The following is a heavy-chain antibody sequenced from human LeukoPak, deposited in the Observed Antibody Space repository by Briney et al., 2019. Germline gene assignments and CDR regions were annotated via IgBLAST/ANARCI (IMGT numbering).Heavy chain of an antibody. CDR2: ISYDGSNK. Sequence: GRSLRLSCAASGFTFSSYAMHWVRQAPGKGLEWVAVISYDGSNKYYADSVKGRFTISRDNSKNTLYLQMNSLRAEGTAVYYCARDNGPIVVARGALDYWGQGTLVTVSS. D-gene: IGHD2-2*01. CDR3: ARDNGPIVVARGALDY. J-gene: IGHJ4*02. V-gene: IGHV3-30*07. CDR1: GFTFSSYA.